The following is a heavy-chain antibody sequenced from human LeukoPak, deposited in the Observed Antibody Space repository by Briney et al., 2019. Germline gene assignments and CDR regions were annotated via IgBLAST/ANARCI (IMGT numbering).Heavy chain of an antibody. CDR2: ISYDGSNK. Sequence: GGSLRLSCAASGFTFSSYAMHWVRQAPGKGLEWVAVISYDGSNKYYADSVKGRFTISRDNSKNTRYLQMNSLRAQDTAVYYCAREPDVWFGEVFGPRPPGTDVWGQGTTVTVSS. V-gene: IGHV3-30-3*01. D-gene: IGHD3-10*01. CDR1: GFTFSSYA. J-gene: IGHJ6*02. CDR3: AREPDVWFGEVFGPRPPGTDV.